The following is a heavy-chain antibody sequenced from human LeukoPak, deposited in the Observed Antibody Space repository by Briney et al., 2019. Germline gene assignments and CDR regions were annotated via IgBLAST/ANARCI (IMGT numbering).Heavy chain of an antibody. CDR1: GFTFSSYW. CDR3: ARLRYGSGAYFDY. CDR2: IKQDGSEK. J-gene: IGHJ4*02. V-gene: IGHV3-7*01. D-gene: IGHD3-10*01. Sequence: TGGSLRLSCAASGFTFSSYWMSWVRQAPGKGLEWVANIKQDGSEKCYVDSVKGRFTISRDNAKNSLYLQMNSLRAEDTAVYYCARLRYGSGAYFDYWGQGTLVTVSS.